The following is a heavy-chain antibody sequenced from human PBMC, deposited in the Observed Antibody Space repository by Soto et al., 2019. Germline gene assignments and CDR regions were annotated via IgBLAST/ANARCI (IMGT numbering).Heavy chain of an antibody. CDR2: IIPIFRTA. CDR1: GGTFSSYA. J-gene: IGHJ4*02. D-gene: IGHD3-22*01. V-gene: IGHV1-69*13. Sequence: SVKVSCKASGGTFSSYAISWVRQAPGQGLEWMGGIIPIFRTADYAQKFQGRVTITADESTSTAYMELSSLRAEDTALYYCAAESYYESNGTKGRIDWGQGTLVTVSS. CDR3: AAESYYESNGTKGRID.